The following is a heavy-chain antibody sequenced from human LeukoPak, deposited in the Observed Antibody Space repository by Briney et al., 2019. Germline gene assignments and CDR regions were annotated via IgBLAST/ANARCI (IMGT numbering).Heavy chain of an antibody. D-gene: IGHD1-1*01. J-gene: IGHJ4*02. CDR1: GFPFTKYG. CDR2: LRDTGRNT. Sequence: GGSLRLSCAASGFPFTKYGMHWVRQAPGKGLEWVASLRDTGRNTYYADSVKGRFTISRDTSKNTLYLQMNSLRTEDTSVYYCAKDSGTWNLDYWGQGTLVTVSS. CDR3: AKDSGTWNLDY. V-gene: IGHV3-30*02.